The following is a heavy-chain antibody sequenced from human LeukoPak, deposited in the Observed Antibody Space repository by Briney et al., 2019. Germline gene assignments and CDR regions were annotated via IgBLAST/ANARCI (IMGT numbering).Heavy chain of an antibody. D-gene: IGHD5-18*01. CDR3: AREDRSDTAIDY. V-gene: IGHV1-46*01. CDR2: INPSGGST. CDR1: GYTFTSYY. Sequence: ASVKVSCKASGYTFTSYYMHWVRQAPGQGLEWMGIINPSGGSTSYAQKFQGRVTMTRDTSISTAYMELSRLRSDDTAVYYCAREDRSDTAIDYWGQGTLVTVSS. J-gene: IGHJ4*02.